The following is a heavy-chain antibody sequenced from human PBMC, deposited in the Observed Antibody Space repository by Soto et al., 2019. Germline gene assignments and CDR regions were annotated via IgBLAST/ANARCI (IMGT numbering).Heavy chain of an antibody. CDR1: GFTFSSYA. Sequence: QVQLVESGGGVVQPGRSLRLSCAASGFTFSSYAMHWVRQAPGKGLEWVAGISYDGSNKYYADSVKGRFTISRDNSKKTLYLQMNGLRAEDTAVYYCARGPLEAFDIWGQGTMVTVSS. J-gene: IGHJ3*02. CDR3: ARGPLEAFDI. V-gene: IGHV3-30-3*01. CDR2: ISYDGSNK.